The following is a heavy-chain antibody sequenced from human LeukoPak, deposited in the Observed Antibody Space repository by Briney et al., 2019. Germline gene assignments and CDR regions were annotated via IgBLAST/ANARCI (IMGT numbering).Heavy chain of an antibody. CDR3: AKDFRGWSNVREVDY. CDR2: IWYDGSNK. CDR1: GFTFSSYG. Sequence: GGSLRLSCAASGFTFSSYGMHWVRQAPGKGLEWVAVIWYDGSNKYYADSVKGRFTISRDNSKNTLYLQMNSLRAEDTAVYYCAKDFRGWSNVREVDYWGQGTLVTVSS. J-gene: IGHJ4*02. D-gene: IGHD3-10*01. V-gene: IGHV3-33*06.